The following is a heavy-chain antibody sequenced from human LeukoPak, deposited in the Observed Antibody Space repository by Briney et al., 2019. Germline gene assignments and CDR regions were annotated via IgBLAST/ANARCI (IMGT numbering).Heavy chain of an antibody. Sequence: GGSLRLSCAASGFTFSSYAMHWVRQAPGKGLEWVAVISYDGSNKYYADSVKGRFTISRDNSKNTLYLQVNSLRAEDTAVYYCARGMWTIQLGFPYWGQGTLVTVSS. D-gene: IGHD5-18*01. V-gene: IGHV3-30*04. J-gene: IGHJ4*02. CDR1: GFTFSSYA. CDR2: ISYDGSNK. CDR3: ARGMWTIQLGFPY.